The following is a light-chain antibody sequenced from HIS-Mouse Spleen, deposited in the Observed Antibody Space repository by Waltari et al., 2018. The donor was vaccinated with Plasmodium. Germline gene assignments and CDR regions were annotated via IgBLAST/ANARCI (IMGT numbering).Light chain of an antibody. J-gene: IGLJ3*02. Sequence: SYELTQPPSVSVSPGQTARLTCSGDALPKQYAYWYHQKPGQAPVLVIYKDSERPSGIPERFSGSSSGTTVTLTISGVQAEDEADYYCQSADSSGTYWVFGGGTKLTVL. V-gene: IGLV3-25*03. CDR2: KDS. CDR3: QSADSSGTYWV. CDR1: ALPKQY.